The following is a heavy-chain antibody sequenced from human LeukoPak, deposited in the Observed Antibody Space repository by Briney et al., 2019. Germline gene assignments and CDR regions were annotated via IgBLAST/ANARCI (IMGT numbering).Heavy chain of an antibody. Sequence: GRSLRLSCAASGFTFDDYAMHWVRQAPGKGLEWVSGISWNSGSIGYADSVKGRFTISRDNAKNSLYLQMNSLRAEDTALYYCAKSGIRENPDDAFDIWGQGTMVTVSS. CDR3: AKSGIRENPDDAFDI. J-gene: IGHJ3*02. CDR1: GFTFDDYA. V-gene: IGHV3-9*01. CDR2: ISWNSGSI. D-gene: IGHD1-14*01.